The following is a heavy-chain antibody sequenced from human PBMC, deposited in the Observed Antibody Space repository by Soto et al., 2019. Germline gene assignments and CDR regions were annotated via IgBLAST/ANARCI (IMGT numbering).Heavy chain of an antibody. Sequence: QVQLVQSGAEVKKPGSSVKVSCKASGGTFSSYAISWVRQAPGQGLEWMGGIIPIFGTANYAQKFQGRVTITADESTSTAYMALSSMRSEDTAVYYCARDRSSYYYDSSRYDAFDIWGQGTMVTVSS. D-gene: IGHD3-22*01. CDR3: ARDRSSYYYDSSRYDAFDI. CDR1: GGTFSSYA. CDR2: IIPIFGTA. J-gene: IGHJ3*02. V-gene: IGHV1-69*01.